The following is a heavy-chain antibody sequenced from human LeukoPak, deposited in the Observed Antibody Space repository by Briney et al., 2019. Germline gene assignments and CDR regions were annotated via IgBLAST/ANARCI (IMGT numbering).Heavy chain of an antibody. Sequence: PSETLSLTCTVSGDSISTSTYYWGWIRQPPGKGLEWIGRIYTSGSTNYNPSLKSRVTMSVDTSKNQFSLKLSSVTAADTAVYYCARDSRIAAAGRFYYFDYWGQGTLVTVSS. J-gene: IGHJ4*02. CDR3: ARDSRIAAAGRFYYFDY. CDR1: GDSISTSTYY. CDR2: IYTSGST. V-gene: IGHV4-39*07. D-gene: IGHD6-13*01.